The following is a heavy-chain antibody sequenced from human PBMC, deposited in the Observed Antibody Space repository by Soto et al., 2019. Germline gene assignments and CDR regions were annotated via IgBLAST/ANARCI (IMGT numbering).Heavy chain of an antibody. J-gene: IGHJ3*02. D-gene: IGHD3-22*01. CDR2: INHSGST. Sequence: SETLSLTCAVYGGSFSGYYWSWIRQPPGKGLEWIGEINHSGSTNYNPSLKSRVTISVDTSKNQFSLKLSSVTAADTAVYYCARNYYDSSGYHHDAFDIRAQGTMVTVSS. CDR3: ARNYYDSSGYHHDAFDI. CDR1: GGSFSGYY. V-gene: IGHV4-34*01.